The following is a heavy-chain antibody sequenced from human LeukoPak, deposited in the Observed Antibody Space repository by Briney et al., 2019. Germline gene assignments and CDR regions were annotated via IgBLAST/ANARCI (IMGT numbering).Heavy chain of an antibody. Sequence: SVKVSCKASGGTFSSYAISWVRQALGQGLEWMGGIIPIFGTANYAQKFQGRVTITADESTNTAYMELSSLRSEDTAVYYCARVPYGVDQYYFDYWGQGTLVTVSS. CDR2: IIPIFGTA. V-gene: IGHV1-69*13. CDR3: ARVPYGVDQYYFDY. D-gene: IGHD4-17*01. CDR1: GGTFSSYA. J-gene: IGHJ4*02.